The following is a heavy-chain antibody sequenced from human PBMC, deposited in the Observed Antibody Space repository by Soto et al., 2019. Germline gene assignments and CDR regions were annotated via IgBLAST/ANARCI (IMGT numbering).Heavy chain of an antibody. J-gene: IGHJ4*02. Sequence: PSQTLSLTCAISGDSVSSNSAAWNWIRQSPSRGLEWLGRTYYRSKWYNDYVVSVKSRITINPDTSKNQFSLQLNSVTPEDTAVYYCARGSRCSSTSCYRSPEDFDYWGQGTLVTVSS. CDR2: TYYRSKWYN. CDR3: ARGSRCSSTSCYRSPEDFDY. CDR1: GDSVSSNSAA. D-gene: IGHD2-2*02. V-gene: IGHV6-1*01.